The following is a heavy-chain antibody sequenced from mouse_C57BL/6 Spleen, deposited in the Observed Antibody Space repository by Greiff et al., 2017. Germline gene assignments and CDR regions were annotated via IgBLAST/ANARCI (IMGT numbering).Heavy chain of an antibody. V-gene: IGHV5-6*02. Sequence: DVKLVESGGDLVKPGGSLKLSCAASGFTFSSYGMSWVRQTPDKRLEWVATISSGGSYTYYPDSVKGRFTISSDNAKNTLYLQMSSLKSEDTAMYYCARLGRDYFDYWGQGTTLTVSS. CDR1: GFTFSSYG. CDR2: ISSGGSYT. J-gene: IGHJ2*01. CDR3: ARLGRDYFDY. D-gene: IGHD4-1*01.